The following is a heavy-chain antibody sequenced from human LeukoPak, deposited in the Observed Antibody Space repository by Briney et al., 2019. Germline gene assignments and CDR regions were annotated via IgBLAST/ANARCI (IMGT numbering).Heavy chain of an antibody. CDR1: GYTFTGYY. CDR2: INPNSGGT. CDR3: AREGDLYQVLYNFDH. D-gene: IGHD2-2*02. J-gene: IGHJ4*02. Sequence: ASVKVSCKASGYTFTGYYMHWVRQAPGQGLEWMGWINPNSGGTNYAQKFQGRVTMTRDTSISTAYMELSRLRSDDTAVYYCAREGDLYQVLYNFDHWGQGTLVTVSS. V-gene: IGHV1-2*02.